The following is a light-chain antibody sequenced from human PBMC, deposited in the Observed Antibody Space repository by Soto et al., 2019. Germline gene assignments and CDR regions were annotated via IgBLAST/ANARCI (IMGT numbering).Light chain of an antibody. CDR3: QQYGSLPRT. J-gene: IGKJ1*01. V-gene: IGKV3-20*01. Sequence: EIVLTQSPGTLSLSPGERATLSCRASQSVSSTYLAWYQQKPGQAHRLLIYCASSAATGIPDRFSGSGSGTDFTLTISRLEPKDFAVYYCQQYGSLPRTFGQGTKVEIK. CDR2: CAS. CDR1: QSVSSTY.